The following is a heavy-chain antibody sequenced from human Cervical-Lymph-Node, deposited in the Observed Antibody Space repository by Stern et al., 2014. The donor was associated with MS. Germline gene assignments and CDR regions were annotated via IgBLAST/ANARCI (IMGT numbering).Heavy chain of an antibody. CDR3: ARGCSGGSCLLDP. CDR1: GFTFADYA. D-gene: IGHD2-15*01. J-gene: IGHJ5*02. V-gene: IGHV3-9*01. Sequence: EVQLVESGGGLVQPGRSLRLSCAASGFTFADYAMHWVRQAPGKGLEWVSGISWNSGSRGYADSVKGRFTISSYNAKNSLYLQMNSLRAEDTALYYCARGCSGGSCLLDPWGQGTLVTVSS. CDR2: ISWNSGSR.